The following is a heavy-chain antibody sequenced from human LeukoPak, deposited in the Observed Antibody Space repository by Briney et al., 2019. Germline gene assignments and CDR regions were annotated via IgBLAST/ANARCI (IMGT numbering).Heavy chain of an antibody. CDR2: MNINGGAT. J-gene: IGHJ3*02. D-gene: IGHD2-2*01. Sequence: GASVKVSCRASEYTFNGYYMHWVRQAPGQGPEWMGWMNINGGATNYVQKLQGRVTMTRDTSINTAYMELSGLTSDDTAVYYCATSTKYTTTWGAFDIWGQGTMVTVSS. CDR3: ATSTKYTTTWGAFDI. V-gene: IGHV1-2*02. CDR1: EYTFNGYY.